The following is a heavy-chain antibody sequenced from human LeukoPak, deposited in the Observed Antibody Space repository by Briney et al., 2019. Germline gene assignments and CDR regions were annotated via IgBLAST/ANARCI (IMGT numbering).Heavy chain of an antibody. CDR3: ARDLYGDYVLDS. J-gene: IGHJ4*02. CDR2: IGTTSSYI. Sequence: GGSLRLSCAASGFTFSSYGINWVRQAPGKGLEWVSFIGTTSSYIYYADSVKGRFTISRDTAKNSLYLQMNTLRDEDTAVYYCARDLYGDYVLDSWGQGTLVTVSS. D-gene: IGHD4-17*01. V-gene: IGHV3-21*01. CDR1: GFTFSSYG.